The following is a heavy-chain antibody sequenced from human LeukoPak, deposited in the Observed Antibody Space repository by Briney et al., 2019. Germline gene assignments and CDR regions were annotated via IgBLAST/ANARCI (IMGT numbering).Heavy chain of an antibody. CDR1: GFTVSSNY. CDR3: ARLGFVVPAVIFDY. CDR2: IYIGGST. J-gene: IGHJ4*02. D-gene: IGHD2-2*02. V-gene: IGHV3-53*01. Sequence: PGGSLRLSCVASGFTVSSNYMSWVRQAPGKGLEWVSVIYIGGSTYYADSVKGRFTISRDISKNTLYLQMNSLRAEDTAMYYCARLGFVVPAVIFDYWGQGTLVTVSS.